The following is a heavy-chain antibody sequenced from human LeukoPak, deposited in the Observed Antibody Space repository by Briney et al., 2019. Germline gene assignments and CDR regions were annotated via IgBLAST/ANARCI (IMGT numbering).Heavy chain of an antibody. CDR2: INPNSGGT. CDR1: GYTFTSYG. D-gene: IGHD6-19*01. CDR3: AALQVAVAANYFDY. J-gene: IGHJ4*02. V-gene: IGHV1-2*06. Sequence: ASVKVSCKASGYTFTSYGISWVRQAPGQGLEWMGRINPNSGGTNYAQKFQGRVTMTRDTSISTAYMELSRLGSDDTAVYYCAALQVAVAANYFDYWGQGTLVTVSS.